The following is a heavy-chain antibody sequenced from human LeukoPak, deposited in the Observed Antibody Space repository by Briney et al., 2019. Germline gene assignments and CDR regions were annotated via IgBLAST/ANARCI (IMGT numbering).Heavy chain of an antibody. CDR2: IYYSGST. CDR1: GGSISSYY. Sequence: NTSQTLSLTCTVSGGSISSYYWSWIRQPPGKGLEWIGYIYYSGSTNYNPSLKSRVTISVDTSKNQFSLKLSSVTAADTAVYYCAREVAAAGLDYWGQGTLVTVSS. V-gene: IGHV4-59*01. CDR3: AREVAAAGLDY. J-gene: IGHJ4*02. D-gene: IGHD6-13*01.